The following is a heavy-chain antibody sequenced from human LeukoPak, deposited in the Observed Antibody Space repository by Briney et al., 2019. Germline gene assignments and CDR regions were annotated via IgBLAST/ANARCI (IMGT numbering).Heavy chain of an antibody. Sequence: SETLSLTCTVSGGSISSYYWSWIRQPAGKGLEWIGRIYNSASTNYNPSLKSRVTMSLDTSKNQFYLKLSPVTAADTAVYYCARDGTLGYYGSGSYYINWFDPWGRGTLVTVSS. CDR3: ARDGTLGYYGSGSYYINWFDP. D-gene: IGHD3-10*01. J-gene: IGHJ5*02. V-gene: IGHV4-4*07. CDR2: IYNSAST. CDR1: GGSISSYY.